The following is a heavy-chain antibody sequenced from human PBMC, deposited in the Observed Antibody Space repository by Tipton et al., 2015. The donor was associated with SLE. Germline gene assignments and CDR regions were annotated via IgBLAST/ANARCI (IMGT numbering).Heavy chain of an antibody. J-gene: IGHJ4*02. Sequence: SLRLSCAASGFTVNSKYMGWVRQAPGKGLEWVSVIYSGGTTYYADSVKDRFTISRDNSKNTLYLQMNSLRPEDTAVYYCARHLYYGSGSHSFDYWGQGTLVTVSS. CDR3: ARHLYYGSGSHSFDY. D-gene: IGHD3-10*01. CDR1: GFTVNSKY. CDR2: IYSGGTT. V-gene: IGHV3-66*04.